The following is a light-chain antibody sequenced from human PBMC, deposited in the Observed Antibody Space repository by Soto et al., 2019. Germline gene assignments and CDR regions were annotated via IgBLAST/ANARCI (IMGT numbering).Light chain of an antibody. CDR2: EVR. CDR3: SSYTSNTTLV. Sequence: QSVLTQSASVSGSPGQSITISCTGTSSDVGAYSSVSWFQQHPGKAPRLMIYEVRSRPSGVSNRFSGSKSGNTASLTISGLQAEDEADYYCSSYTSNTTLVFGTGTKVTV. J-gene: IGLJ1*01. CDR1: SSDVGAYSS. V-gene: IGLV2-14*01.